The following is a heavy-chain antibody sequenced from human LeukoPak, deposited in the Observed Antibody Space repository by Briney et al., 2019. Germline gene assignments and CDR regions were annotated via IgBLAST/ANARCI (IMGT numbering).Heavy chain of an antibody. V-gene: IGHV1-69*01. D-gene: IGHD5-18*01. CDR3: ARGRGLQLWFSDY. CDR1: GGTFSSYA. CDR2: IIPIFGTA. J-gene: IGHJ4*02. Sequence: SVKVSCKASGGTFSSYAISWARQAPGQGLEWMGGIIPIFGTANYAQKFQGRVTITADESTSTAYMELSSLRSEDTAVYYCARGRGLQLWFSDYWGQGTLVTVSS.